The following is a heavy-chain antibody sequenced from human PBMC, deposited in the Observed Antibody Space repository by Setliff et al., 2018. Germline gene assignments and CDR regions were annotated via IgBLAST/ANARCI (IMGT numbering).Heavy chain of an antibody. Sequence: GGSLRLSCVGSDFTFSNSAMSWVRQAPGKGLEWVSTITDSGSKILYVDSVKGRFTISRDNSKNSLYLQMDSLRPEDTAIYYCATTRVWIPVLDSCGQGTLVTVSS. J-gene: IGHJ4*02. CDR1: DFTFSNSA. CDR2: ITDSGSKI. V-gene: IGHV3-23*01. CDR3: ATTRVWIPVLDS. D-gene: IGHD5-18*01.